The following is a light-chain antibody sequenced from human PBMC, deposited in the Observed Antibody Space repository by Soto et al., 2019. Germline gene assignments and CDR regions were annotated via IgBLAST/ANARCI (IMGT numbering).Light chain of an antibody. CDR1: QSVSNNY. J-gene: IGKJ2*01. CDR2: GST. CDR3: QQYGSSPPYT. Sequence: EVVLTQSPGTLSLSPGERASLSCRASQSVSNNYLAWYQQKPGQSPKLLIFGSTDRATGIPDRFSGSGSGTDVPLTISGLEPEDFAVYYCQQYGSSPPYTFGQVTKLEIK. V-gene: IGKV3-20*01.